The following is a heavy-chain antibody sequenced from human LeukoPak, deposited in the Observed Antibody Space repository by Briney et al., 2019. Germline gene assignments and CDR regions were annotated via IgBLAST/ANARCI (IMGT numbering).Heavy chain of an antibody. V-gene: IGHV1-18*01. Sequence: ASVKVSCKASGYTFTSYAISWVRQAPGQGLEWMGWISAYNGNTNYAQKLQGRVTMTTDTSTSTAYMELRSLRSDDTAVYYCARERDGYNRDAFDIWGQGTMVTVSS. J-gene: IGHJ3*02. CDR3: ARERDGYNRDAFDI. D-gene: IGHD5-24*01. CDR2: ISAYNGNT. CDR1: GYTFTSYA.